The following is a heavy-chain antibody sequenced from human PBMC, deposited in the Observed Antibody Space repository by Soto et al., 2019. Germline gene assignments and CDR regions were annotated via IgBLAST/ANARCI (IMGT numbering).Heavy chain of an antibody. CDR2: ISTSGSTV. CDR1: EFIFSDYY. CDR3: ARNGASSFYFDS. D-gene: IGHD2-8*01. Sequence: PGGSLRLSCATSEFIFSDYYMSWVRQAPGKGLEWVSYISTSGSTVVYADSVRGRFTISRDNTKNSMYLQMNSLRAEDTAVYYCARNGASSFYFDSWGQGTLVTVSS. V-gene: IGHV3-11*01. J-gene: IGHJ4*02.